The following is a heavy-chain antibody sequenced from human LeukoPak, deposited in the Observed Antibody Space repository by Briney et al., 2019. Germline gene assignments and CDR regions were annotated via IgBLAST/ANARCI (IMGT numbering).Heavy chain of an antibody. J-gene: IGHJ3*02. CDR2: INPNSGGT. CDR3: ARGWKDAFDI. V-gene: IGHV1-2*04. D-gene: IGHD1-1*01. Sequence: ASVKVSCKASGYTFTSYGISWVRQAPGQGLEWMGWINPNSGGTNYAQKFQGWVTMTRDTSISTAYMELSRLRSDDTAVYYCARGWKDAFDIWGQGTMVTVSS. CDR1: GYTFTSYG.